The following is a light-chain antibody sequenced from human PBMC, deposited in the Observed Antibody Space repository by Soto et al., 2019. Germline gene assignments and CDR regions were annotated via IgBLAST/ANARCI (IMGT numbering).Light chain of an antibody. J-gene: IGKJ1*01. CDR2: DAS. Sequence: DIQMTQSPSTLSASVGDRVTITCRASQSISSWLGWYQQKPGKAPELLIYDASSLESGVPSRFSDSGSGTEFTLTISSLQPDDFATYDCQQYNSYRTFGQGTKVEIK. V-gene: IGKV1-5*01. CDR1: QSISSW. CDR3: QQYNSYRT.